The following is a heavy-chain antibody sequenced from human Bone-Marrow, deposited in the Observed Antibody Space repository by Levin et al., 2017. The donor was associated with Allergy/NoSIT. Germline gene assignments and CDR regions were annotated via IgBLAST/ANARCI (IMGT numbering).Heavy chain of an antibody. J-gene: IGHJ4*02. CDR3: ARHARLADY. Sequence: PGGSLRLSCAASGFTFTDYYMNWIRQAPGKGLEWISYISGSGSDMNYADSVRGRFTISRDNAKNSLYLQMSSLRDEDTAIYYCARHARLADYWGQGTLVTVSA. CDR1: GFTFTDYY. V-gene: IGHV3-11*01. D-gene: IGHD5-12*01. CDR2: ISGSGSDM.